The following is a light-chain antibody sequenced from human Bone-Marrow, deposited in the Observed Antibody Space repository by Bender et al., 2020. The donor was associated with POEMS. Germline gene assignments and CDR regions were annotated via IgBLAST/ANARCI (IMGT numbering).Light chain of an antibody. V-gene: IGLV2-14*03. Sequence: QSALTQPASVSGSPGQSITISCTGTSSDIGGYNYVSWYQQHPGKAPKLLILDVNNRPSGGSNRFSGSKSGNPASLAIPGLQGGDGADFFCISYTSSSTLVCRGGTTLPAL. J-gene: IGLJ3*02. CDR2: DVN. CDR3: ISYTSSSTLV. CDR1: SSDIGGYNY.